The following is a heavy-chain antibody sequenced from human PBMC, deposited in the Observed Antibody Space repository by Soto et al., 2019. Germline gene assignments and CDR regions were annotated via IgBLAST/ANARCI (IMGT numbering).Heavy chain of an antibody. CDR3: AKGGRQWLVTSDFNY. CDR1: GFTFSDYA. J-gene: IGHJ4*02. Sequence: PGGSLRLSCAASGFTFSDYAMHWVRQAPGKGLEWVAVVSHDGRNTHYAESVKGRFTISRDGSKNTVSLEMTSLRAEDTAVYYCAKGGRQWLVTSDFNYWGQGA. D-gene: IGHD6-19*01. CDR2: VSHDGRNT. V-gene: IGHV3-30*18.